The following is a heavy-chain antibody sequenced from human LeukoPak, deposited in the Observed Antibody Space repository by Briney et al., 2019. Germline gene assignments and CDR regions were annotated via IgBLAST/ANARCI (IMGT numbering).Heavy chain of an antibody. V-gene: IGHV3-48*01. D-gene: IGHD3-3*01. Sequence: GGSLRLSCVGSGFTFSNYLMNWVRQAPGKGLEWVSFISSTGGTIYYADAVKGRFTVSRDNAKNSLYLQMNSLRAEDTAVYYCARAYDFWSGPGGYWGQGTLVTVSS. CDR3: ARAYDFWSGPGGY. J-gene: IGHJ4*02. CDR2: ISSTGGTI. CDR1: GFTFSNYL.